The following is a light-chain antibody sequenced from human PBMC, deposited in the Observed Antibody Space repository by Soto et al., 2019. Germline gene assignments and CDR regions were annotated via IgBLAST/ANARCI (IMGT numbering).Light chain of an antibody. CDR1: QTISSNN. CDR2: GTS. V-gene: IGKV3-20*01. CDR3: QQYGSWT. Sequence: EIVLTQSPGTLSVSPGERATLSCRASQTISSNNLAWYQQKPGQAPSLLIYGTSSRATGIPDRFSGSGSGTDFTLTISSLEPEDSAIYYCQQYGSWTFGQGPKVEI. J-gene: IGKJ1*01.